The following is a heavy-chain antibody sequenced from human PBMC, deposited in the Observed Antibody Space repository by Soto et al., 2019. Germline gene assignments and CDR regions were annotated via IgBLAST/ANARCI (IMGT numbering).Heavy chain of an antibody. CDR1: GFTFSSYG. J-gene: IGHJ5*02. D-gene: IGHD1-7*01. V-gene: IGHV3-33*01. CDR2: IWYDGSNK. Sequence: PGGSLRLSCAASGFTFSSYGMHWVRQAPGKGLEWVAVIWYDGSNKYYADSVKGRFTISRDNSKNTLYLQMNSLRAEDTAVYYCASYPTGTTLGVWFDPWGQGTLVTVSS. CDR3: ASYPTGTTLGVWFDP.